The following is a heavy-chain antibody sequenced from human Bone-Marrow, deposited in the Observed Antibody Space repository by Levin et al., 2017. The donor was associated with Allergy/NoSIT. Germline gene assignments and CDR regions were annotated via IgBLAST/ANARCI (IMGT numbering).Heavy chain of an antibody. J-gene: IGHJ4*02. V-gene: IGHV3-23*01. CDR1: GITLSTCA. CDR3: ANHDLSGYRSGWGGKFGY. CDR2: IRDGSGYT. D-gene: IGHD6-19*01. Sequence: GGSLRLSCAGSGITLSTCAMSWVRQAPGKGLEWVSVIRDGSGYTQYADSVKGRFTISRDNSKNTVYLQMNSLRVDDTAGYYCANHDLSGYRSGWGGKFGYWGQGTLVTVSS.